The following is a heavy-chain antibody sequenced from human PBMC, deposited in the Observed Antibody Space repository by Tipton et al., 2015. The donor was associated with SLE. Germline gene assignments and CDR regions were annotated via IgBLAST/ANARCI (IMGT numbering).Heavy chain of an antibody. CDR1: GYTFTGYY. CDR3: AREVYSGSYYYYYGMDV. D-gene: IGHD3-10*01. CDR2: INPNSGGT. J-gene: IGHJ6*02. Sequence: QSGPEVKKPGASVKVSCKASGYTFTGYYMHWVRQAPGQGLEWMGWINPNSGGTNYAQKFQGRVTMTRDTSISTAYMELSRLRSDDTAVYYCAREVYSGSYYYYYGMDVWGQGTTVTISS. V-gene: IGHV1-2*02.